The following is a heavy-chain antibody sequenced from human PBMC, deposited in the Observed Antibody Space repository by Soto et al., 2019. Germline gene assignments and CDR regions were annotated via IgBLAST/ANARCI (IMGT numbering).Heavy chain of an antibody. D-gene: IGHD3-22*01. V-gene: IGHV3-23*01. J-gene: IGHJ4*02. Sequence: GGSLRLSCAASGFTFSSYAMSWVRQAPGKGLEWVSAISGSGGSTYYADSVKGRFTISRDNSKNTLYLQMNSLRAEDTAVYYCVDSSGYYLARYFDYWGQGTLVTVSS. CDR2: ISGSGGST. CDR1: GFTFSSYA. CDR3: VDSSGYYLARYFDY.